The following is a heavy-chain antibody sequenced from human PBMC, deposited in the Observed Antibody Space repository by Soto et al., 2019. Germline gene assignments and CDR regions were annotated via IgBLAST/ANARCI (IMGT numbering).Heavy chain of an antibody. Sequence: QVQLVQSGAEVKKPGSSVKVSCKASGGTFSSYAISWVRQAPGHGLEWMGGIIPIFGTANYAQKFQGRVTITADECTSTVYMELSSLRSEDTAVYYFARGYSSGWAANWFDPWGQGTLVTVSS. V-gene: IGHV1-69*12. D-gene: IGHD6-19*01. CDR2: IIPIFGTA. J-gene: IGHJ5*02. CDR1: GGTFSSYA. CDR3: ARGYSSGWAANWFDP.